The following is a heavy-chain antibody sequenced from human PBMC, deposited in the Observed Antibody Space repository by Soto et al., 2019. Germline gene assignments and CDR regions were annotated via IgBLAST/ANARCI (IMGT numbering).Heavy chain of an antibody. CDR3: PREGLGSYGMDV. D-gene: IGHD1-26*01. J-gene: IGHJ6*02. CDR1: GFTLSSYS. Sequence: GSLILSCTASGFTLSSYSMNWVRQAPGKGLEWVSYISSSSSTICYADSVKGRFTISRDNAKNSLYLQMNSLRDEDTAVYYCPREGLGSYGMDVWGQGTTVTVSS. CDR2: ISSSSSTI. V-gene: IGHV3-48*02.